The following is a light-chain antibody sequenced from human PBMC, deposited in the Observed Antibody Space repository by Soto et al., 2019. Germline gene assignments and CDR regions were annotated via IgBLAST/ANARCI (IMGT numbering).Light chain of an antibody. CDR1: SRDIGDYNY. J-gene: IGLJ1*01. CDR3: SSYTSSITYV. CDR2: GVN. Sequence: QSVLTQPASVSGSPGQSITISCTGTSRDIGDYNYVSWYQQRPEKATELMIYGVNNRPPGVSNRFSGSKSGNTASLTISGLQAEDEADYYCSSYTSSITYVFGTGTKVTVL. V-gene: IGLV2-14*01.